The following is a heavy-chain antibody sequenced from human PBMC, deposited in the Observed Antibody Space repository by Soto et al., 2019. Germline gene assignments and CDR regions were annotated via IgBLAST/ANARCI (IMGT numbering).Heavy chain of an antibody. D-gene: IGHD1-1*01. J-gene: IGHJ4*02. CDR1: GYTFTSYG. CDR2: ISAHNGNT. CDR3: ARGRYGDY. Sequence: QVHLVQSGAEVEKPGASVRVSCKASGYTFTSYGITWVRQAPGQGLEWMGWISAHNGNTDYAQKLQGRVIVTRDTSTSTAYMELRSRRSDDTAVSYCARGRYGDYWGQGALVTVSS. V-gene: IGHV1-18*01.